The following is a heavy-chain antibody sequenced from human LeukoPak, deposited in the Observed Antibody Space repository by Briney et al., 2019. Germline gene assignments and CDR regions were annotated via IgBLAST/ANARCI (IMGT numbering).Heavy chain of an antibody. Sequence: ASVTVACKASGYIFASYRISWVRQAPGQGLEWMGWISGYNGDTNYAQKLQGRVTMTTDTSTSTAYMELRSLRSDDTAVYYCARNAFYCGSGGRLYQFDYWGQGTLVTVSS. V-gene: IGHV1-18*01. CDR3: ARNAFYCGSGGRLYQFDY. D-gene: IGHD2-15*01. J-gene: IGHJ4*02. CDR2: ISGYNGDT. CDR1: GYIFASYR.